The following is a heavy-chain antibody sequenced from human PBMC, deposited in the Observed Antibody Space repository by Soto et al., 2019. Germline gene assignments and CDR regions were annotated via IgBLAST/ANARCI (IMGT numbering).Heavy chain of an antibody. CDR1: GCTCSSYS. Sequence: PVRSLRLSCAASGCTCSSYSMNWVRQAPGKGLEWVSYISSSSSTIYYADSVKGRFTISRDNAKNSLYLQMNSLRDEDTAMYYCARPEYSSSSYGMDVWGQGTTVTVSS. CDR2: ISSSSSTI. CDR3: ARPEYSSSSYGMDV. D-gene: IGHD6-6*01. J-gene: IGHJ6*02. V-gene: IGHV3-48*02.